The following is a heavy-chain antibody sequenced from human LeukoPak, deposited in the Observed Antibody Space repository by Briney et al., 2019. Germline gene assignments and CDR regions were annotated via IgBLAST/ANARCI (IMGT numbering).Heavy chain of an antibody. J-gene: IGHJ3*02. D-gene: IGHD5-12*01. Sequence: TGGSLRLSCAASGFTFSSYDMHWVRQATGKGLEWVSAIGTAGDTYYPGSVKGRFTISRENAKNSLYLQMNSLRAGDTAVYYCARGLLYSGYDFWAFDIWGQGTMVTVSS. CDR1: GFTFSSYD. CDR3: ARGLLYSGYDFWAFDI. V-gene: IGHV3-13*01. CDR2: IGTAGDT.